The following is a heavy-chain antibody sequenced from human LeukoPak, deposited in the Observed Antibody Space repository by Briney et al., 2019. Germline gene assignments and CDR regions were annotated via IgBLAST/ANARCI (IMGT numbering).Heavy chain of an antibody. V-gene: IGHV3-48*01. J-gene: IGHJ6*03. CDR1: GFTFSSYS. D-gene: IGHD6-19*01. CDR3: ARDGWQWLGHYYYYYMDV. Sequence: PGGSLRLSCAASGFTFSSYSMNWVRQAPGKGLEWVSYISSSSSTIYYADSVKGRFTISRDNAKNSLYLQMNSLRAEDTAVYYCARDGWQWLGHYYYYYMDVWGKGTTVTVSS. CDR2: ISSSSSTI.